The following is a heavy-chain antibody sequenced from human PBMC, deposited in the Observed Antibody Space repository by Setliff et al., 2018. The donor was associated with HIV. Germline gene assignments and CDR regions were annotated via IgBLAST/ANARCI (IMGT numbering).Heavy chain of an antibody. Sequence: SETLSLSCAASGFTFSSYAMSWVRQPPGKGLEWIGSIYYSGTTYYSPSLKSRIDISVDTSKNQFSLKLSSVTAADTAVYYCASFSPPFDYWGQGTLVTVSS. D-gene: IGHD3-3*01. V-gene: IGHV4-39*01. CDR2: IYYSGTT. CDR1: GFTFSSYA. J-gene: IGHJ4*02. CDR3: ASFSPPFDY.